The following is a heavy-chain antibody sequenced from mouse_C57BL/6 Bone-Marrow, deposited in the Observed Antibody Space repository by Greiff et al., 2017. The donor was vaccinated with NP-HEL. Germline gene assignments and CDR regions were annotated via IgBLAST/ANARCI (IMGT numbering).Heavy chain of an antibody. CDR2: IDPETGGT. J-gene: IGHJ2*01. V-gene: IGHV1-15*01. D-gene: IGHD4-1*01. CDR1: GYTFTDYE. CDR3: TRGFGRNY. Sequence: QVQLKPSWAELVRPGASVTLSCKASGYTFTDYEMHWVKPTPLHGLEWIGAIDPETGGTAYNQKFKGKAILTADKSSSTAYMELRSLTSEDSAVYYCTRGFGRNYWGQGTTLTVSS.